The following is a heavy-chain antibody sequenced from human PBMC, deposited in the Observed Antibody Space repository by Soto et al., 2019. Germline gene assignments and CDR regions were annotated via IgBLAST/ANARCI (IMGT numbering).Heavy chain of an antibody. CDR1: GGTFSTYT. J-gene: IGHJ5*02. CDR2: IIPLFGTA. CDR3: ARSQDSSGYWINCYDP. Sequence: QVQLVQSGTEVKKPGSSVKVSCKASGGTFSTYTMTWVRQAPGQGHEWMGGIIPLFGTANYAQKFQGRVTITADESTSTVSMELISLRSEDTAVYYCARSQDSSGYWINCYDPWGQGTLVTVSS. D-gene: IGHD3-22*01. V-gene: IGHV1-69*01.